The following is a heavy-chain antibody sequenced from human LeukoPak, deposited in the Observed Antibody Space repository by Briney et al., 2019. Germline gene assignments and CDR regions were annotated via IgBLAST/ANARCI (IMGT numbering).Heavy chain of an antibody. V-gene: IGHV1-18*01. D-gene: IGHD3-22*01. J-gene: IGHJ4*02. CDR3: ARSGAYYYDSSGYYAVGY. CDR1: GFTCTSYG. Sequence: ASGKVSCKASGFTCTSYGISWVRQAPGQGLEWMGWISAYNGNTNYAQKLQGRVTMTTDTSTSTAYMELRSLRSDDTAVYYCARSGAYYYDSSGYYAVGYWGQGTLVTVSS. CDR2: ISAYNGNT.